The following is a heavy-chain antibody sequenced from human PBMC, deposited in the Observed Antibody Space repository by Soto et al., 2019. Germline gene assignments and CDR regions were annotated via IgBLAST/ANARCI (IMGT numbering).Heavy chain of an antibody. V-gene: IGHV4-61*01. Sequence: SETLSLTCTVSGGSVSSGSYYWSWIRQPPGKGLEWIGYIYYSGSTNYNPSLKSRVTISVDTSKNQFSLKLSSVTAAETAVYYCARGVATIWGQGKMVTVSS. CDR1: GGSVSSGSYY. CDR2: IYYSGST. CDR3: ARGVATI. J-gene: IGHJ4*02. D-gene: IGHD5-12*01.